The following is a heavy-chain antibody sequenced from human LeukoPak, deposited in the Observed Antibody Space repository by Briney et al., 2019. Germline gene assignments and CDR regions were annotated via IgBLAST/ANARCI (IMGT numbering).Heavy chain of an antibody. V-gene: IGHV4-59*01. D-gene: IGHD4-23*01. CDR3: ARLGRKTTVVPPDFDC. Sequence: SETLSLTCTVSGGSIRSDYWSWVRQPPGKGLEWIGYIHYSGSTNYNASLKSRLTMSVDMSKNQFSLKLTPVTAADTAVYYCARLGRKTTVVPPDFDCWGQGTLVTVSS. J-gene: IGHJ4*02. CDR2: IHYSGST. CDR1: GGSIRSDY.